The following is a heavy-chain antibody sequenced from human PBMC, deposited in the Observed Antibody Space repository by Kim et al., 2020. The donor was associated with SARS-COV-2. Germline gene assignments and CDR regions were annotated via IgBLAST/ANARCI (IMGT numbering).Heavy chain of an antibody. J-gene: IGHJ6*02. CDR3: TRGSTTSVHFYYGMDV. V-gene: IGHV3-23*01. D-gene: IGHD4-17*01. Sequence: ESLKGRFAISRDNSKHTVYRQMNSLSPEDTAIYYCTRGSTTSVHFYYGMDVWGQGTTVPVSS.